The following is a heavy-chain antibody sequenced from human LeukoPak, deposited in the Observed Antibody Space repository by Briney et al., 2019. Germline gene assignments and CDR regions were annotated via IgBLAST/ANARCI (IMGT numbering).Heavy chain of an antibody. CDR3: ASHDRKH. Sequence: GRSLRLSCAASGFTFSSYAMHWVRQAPGKGLEWVAVISYDGSNKYYADPVKGRFTISRDNSKNTLYLQMNSLRAEDTAVYHCASHDRKHWGQGTLVTVSS. J-gene: IGHJ1*01. V-gene: IGHV3-30*04. CDR1: GFTFSSYA. CDR2: ISYDGSNK.